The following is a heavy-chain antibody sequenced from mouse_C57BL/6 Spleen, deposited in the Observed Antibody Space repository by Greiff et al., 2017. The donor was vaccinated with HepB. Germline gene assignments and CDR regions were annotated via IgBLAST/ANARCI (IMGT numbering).Heavy chain of an antibody. J-gene: IGHJ2*01. V-gene: IGHV1-55*01. D-gene: IGHD4-1*01. CDR2: IYPGSGST. CDR1: GYTFTSYW. Sequence: QVQLQQPGAELVKPGASVKMSCKASGYTFTSYWITWVKQRPGQGLEWIGDIYPGSGSTNYNEKFKSKATMTVDTATSTAYMQLSSLTSEDSAVYYCARYAILGGSDFDYWGQGTTLTVSS. CDR3: ARYAILGGSDFDY.